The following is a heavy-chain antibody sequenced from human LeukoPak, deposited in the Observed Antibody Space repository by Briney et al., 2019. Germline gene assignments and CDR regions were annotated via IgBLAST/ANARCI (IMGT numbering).Heavy chain of an antibody. V-gene: IGHV4-39*02. Sequence: PSETLSLTCTVSGGSISSSSYYWGWIRQPPGKGLEWIGSIYYSGRTYYNPSLKSRVTISVDTSKNQFSLKLSSVTAADTAVYYCARERQQLVPGYYYYGMDVWGQGTTVTVSS. J-gene: IGHJ6*02. D-gene: IGHD6-13*01. CDR1: GGSISSSSYY. CDR3: ARERQQLVPGYYYYGMDV. CDR2: IYYSGRT.